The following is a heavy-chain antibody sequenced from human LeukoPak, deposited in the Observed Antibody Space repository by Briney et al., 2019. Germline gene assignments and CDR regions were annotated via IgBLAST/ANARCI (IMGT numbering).Heavy chain of an antibody. CDR3: ARAIHGVYRIMEGVDNDRYYYMDV. J-gene: IGHJ6*03. CDR2: IIPMFGTV. CDR1: GGTFSSYG. Sequence: SVKVSCKASGGTFSSYGVSWVRQAPGQGLEWMGGIIPMFGTVKYAHKFQDRVTITADVSTNTAYLEVNSLRSEDTAVYHCARAIHGVYRIMEGVDNDRYYYMDVWGKGTTVTVSS. D-gene: IGHD1-1*01. V-gene: IGHV1-69*13.